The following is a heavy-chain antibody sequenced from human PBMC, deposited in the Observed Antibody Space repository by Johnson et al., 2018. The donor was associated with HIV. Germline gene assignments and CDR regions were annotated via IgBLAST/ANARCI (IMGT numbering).Heavy chain of an antibody. CDR2: IRSKAYGGTT. Sequence: VQLVESGGGLVQPGRSLRLSCTASGFTFGNYAMSWVRQAPGKGLEWVSFIRSKAYGGTTEYAASVKGRFTISRDDSKNTLYLQMNSLKTEDTAVYYCTTISQWLVPGTFDIWGQGTMVTVSS. V-gene: IGHV3-49*04. CDR1: GFTFGNYA. J-gene: IGHJ3*02. CDR3: TTISQWLVPGTFDI. D-gene: IGHD6-19*01.